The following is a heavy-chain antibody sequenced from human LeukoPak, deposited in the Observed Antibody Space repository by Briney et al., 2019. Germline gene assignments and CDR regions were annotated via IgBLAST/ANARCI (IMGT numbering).Heavy chain of an antibody. J-gene: IGHJ5*02. V-gene: IGHV4-4*07. CDR3: ARHMGVTMIVVDSWFDP. Sequence: PSETLSLTCTVSGGSISSYYWSWIRQPAGKGLEWIGRIYISGSTNYNPSLKSRVTISVDTSKNQFSLKLSSVTAADTAVYYCARHMGVTMIVVDSWFDPWGQGTLVTVSS. D-gene: IGHD3-22*01. CDR2: IYISGST. CDR1: GGSISSYY.